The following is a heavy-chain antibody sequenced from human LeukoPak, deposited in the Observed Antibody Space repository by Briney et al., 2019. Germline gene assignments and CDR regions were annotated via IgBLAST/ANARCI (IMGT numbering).Heavy chain of an antibody. V-gene: IGHV4-34*01. CDR3: AGQLWLGRCYGY. CDR1: GGSFSGYY. Sequence: SETLSLTCAVYGGSFSGYYWSWIRQPPGKGLEWIGEINHSGSTNYNPSLKSRVTISVDTSKNQFSLKLSSVTAADTAVYSCAGQLWLGRCYGYWGQGTLVTVSS. CDR2: INHSGST. D-gene: IGHD5-18*01. J-gene: IGHJ4*02.